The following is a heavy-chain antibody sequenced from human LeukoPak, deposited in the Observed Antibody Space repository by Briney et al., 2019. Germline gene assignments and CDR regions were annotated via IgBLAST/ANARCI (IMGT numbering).Heavy chain of an antibody. CDR2: IYSGGST. J-gene: IGHJ4*02. D-gene: IGHD3-22*01. V-gene: IGHV3-53*01. Sequence: GGSLRLSCAASGFTFSNYGMSWLRQAPGKGLEWVSVIYSGGSTYYAVSVRGRFTISRDNSKNTLYLQMNSLGAEDTAVYYCARVSYYDSSGYYFLSYVDYWGQGTLVTVSS. CDR1: GFTFSNYG. CDR3: ARVSYYDSSGYYFLSYVDY.